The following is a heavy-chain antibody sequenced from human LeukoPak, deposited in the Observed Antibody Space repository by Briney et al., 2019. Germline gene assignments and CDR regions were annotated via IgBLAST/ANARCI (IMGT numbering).Heavy chain of an antibody. D-gene: IGHD2-2*01. Sequence: GGSLRLSCAASGFTFSSYAMSWVRQAPGKGLEWVSAISGSGGSTYYADSVKGRFTISRDNSKNTLYLHMNSLRAEDTAVYYCAKDMVVPAAPTGVDYWGQGTLVTVSS. CDR1: GFTFSSYA. V-gene: IGHV3-23*01. CDR3: AKDMVVPAAPTGVDY. J-gene: IGHJ4*02. CDR2: ISGSGGST.